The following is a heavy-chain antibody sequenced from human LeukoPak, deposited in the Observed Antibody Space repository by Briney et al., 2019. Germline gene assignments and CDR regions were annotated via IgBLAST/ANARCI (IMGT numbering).Heavy chain of an antibody. CDR2: ISSSSSYI. Sequence: GGSLRLSCAASGFTFGSYSMNWVRQAPGKGLEWVSSISSSSSYIYYADSVKGRFTISRDNAKNSLYLQMNSLRAEDTAVYYCASIPSRYYDFWSGSHFDYWGQGTLVTVSS. D-gene: IGHD3-3*01. V-gene: IGHV3-21*01. CDR3: ASIPSRYYDFWSGSHFDY. J-gene: IGHJ4*02. CDR1: GFTFGSYS.